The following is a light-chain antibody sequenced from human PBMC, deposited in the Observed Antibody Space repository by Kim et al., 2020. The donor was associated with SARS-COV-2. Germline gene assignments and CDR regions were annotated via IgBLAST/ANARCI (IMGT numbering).Light chain of an antibody. CDR2: GAN. J-gene: IGLJ3*02. CDR1: SGAIAAFY. Sequence: NSMLTQPPSVSGSPGGTVTISCTRTSGAIAAFYVQWYQQRPGSAPTTVIFGANERPSGVPDRFSASVAQSSGSASLTISGLKTEDEADYYCQSSDSTNLWVFGGETQLTVL. CDR3: QSSDSTNLWV. V-gene: IGLV6-57*03.